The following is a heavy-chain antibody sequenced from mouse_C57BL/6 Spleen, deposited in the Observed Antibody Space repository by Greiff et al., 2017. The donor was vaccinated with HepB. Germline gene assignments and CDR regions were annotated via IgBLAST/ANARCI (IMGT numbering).Heavy chain of an antibody. CDR2: IDPSDSYT. CDR3: ARRAFYDGYCWYFDV. CDR1: GYTFTSYW. Sequence: QVQLQQPGAELVMPGASVKLSCTASGYTFTSYWMHWVKQRPGQGLEWIGEIDPSDSYTNYNQKFKGKSTLTVDKSASTAYMQLSSLTSEDSAVYYCARRAFYDGYCWYFDVWGTGTTVTVSS. J-gene: IGHJ1*03. V-gene: IGHV1-69*01. D-gene: IGHD2-3*01.